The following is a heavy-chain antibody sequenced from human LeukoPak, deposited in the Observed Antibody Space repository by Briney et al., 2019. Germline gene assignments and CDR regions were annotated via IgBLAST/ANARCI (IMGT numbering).Heavy chain of an antibody. CDR2: IIPIFGTA. D-gene: IGHD3-3*01. CDR1: GGTFSSYA. V-gene: IGHV1-69*05. Sequence: GASVKVSCKASGGTFSSYAISWVRQAPGQGLEWMGGIIPIFGTANYAQKFQGRVTITTDESTSTAYMELSSLRSEDTAVYYCARDLGFLEWFTQPMRFDPWGQGTLVTVSS. CDR3: ARDLGFLEWFTQPMRFDP. J-gene: IGHJ5*02.